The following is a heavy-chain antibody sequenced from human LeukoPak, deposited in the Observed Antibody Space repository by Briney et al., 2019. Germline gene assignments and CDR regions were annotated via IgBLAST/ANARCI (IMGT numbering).Heavy chain of an antibody. J-gene: IGHJ4*02. D-gene: IGHD2-15*01. V-gene: IGHV3-9*01. CDR1: GFTFDDHA. CDR3: AKDIRGAVVAALDY. Sequence: GGSLRLSCAASGFTFDDHAMHWVRQAPGKGLEWVSGISWNSGSIGYADSVKGRFTISRDNAKNSLYLQMNSLRAEDTALYYCAKDIRGAVVAALDYWGQGTLVTVSS. CDR2: ISWNSGSI.